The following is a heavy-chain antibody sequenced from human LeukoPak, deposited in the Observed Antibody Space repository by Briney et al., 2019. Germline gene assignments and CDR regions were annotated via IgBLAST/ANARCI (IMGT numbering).Heavy chain of an antibody. CDR2: IYHSGST. V-gene: IGHV4-38-2*02. CDR3: AGGTQIAAAGPDAFDI. Sequence: PSETLSLTCTVSGYSISSGYYWGWIRQPPGKGLEWIGSIYHSGSTYYNPSLKSRVTISVDTSKNQFSLKLSSVTAADTAVYYCAGGTQIAAAGPDAFDIWGQGTMVTVSS. CDR1: GYSISSGYY. D-gene: IGHD6-13*01. J-gene: IGHJ3*02.